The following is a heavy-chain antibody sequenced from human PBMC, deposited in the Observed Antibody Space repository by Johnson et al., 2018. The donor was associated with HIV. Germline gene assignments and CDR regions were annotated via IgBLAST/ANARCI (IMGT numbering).Heavy chain of an antibody. CDR3: AKGPYSTSFDAFDI. CDR1: GFTFSGYG. V-gene: IGHV3-30*18. Sequence: QVYLVESGGGVVQPGRSLRLSCAASGFTFSGYGMHWVRQAPGKGLEWVAVISYDGSNKYYADSVKGRFTISRDNSRDTLYLQMKSLRAEDSAVYYCAKGPYSTSFDAFDIWGQGTMVTVSS. CDR2: ISYDGSNK. D-gene: IGHD6-6*01. J-gene: IGHJ3*02.